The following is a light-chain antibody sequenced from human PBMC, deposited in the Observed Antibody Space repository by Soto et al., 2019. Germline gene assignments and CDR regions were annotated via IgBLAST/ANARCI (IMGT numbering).Light chain of an antibody. CDR3: SSYTTSTTQV. V-gene: IGLV2-14*01. Sequence: QSALTQPASVSGSPGQSITISCTGTSSDVGSYNYVSWYQQHPGKAPKLMIYEVRNRPPGVSDRFSGSKSGKTASLTIFGLQAEDEADYYCSSYTTSTTQVFGGGTKLTVL. J-gene: IGLJ3*02. CDR1: SSDVGSYNY. CDR2: EVR.